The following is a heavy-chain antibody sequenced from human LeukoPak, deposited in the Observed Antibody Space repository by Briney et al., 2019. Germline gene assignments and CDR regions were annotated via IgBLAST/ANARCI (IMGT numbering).Heavy chain of an antibody. V-gene: IGHV4-30-2*01. J-gene: IGHJ4*02. D-gene: IGHD3-3*01. Sequence: SETLSLTCAVSGDSIGSGVNSWSWIRQPPGKGLEYIGYISHSGSTYYNPSLDSRVTISLDKSQNQFSLRLSSVTAADTAVYYCVRQAYDAIYYLGYWGQGTLVTVSS. CDR3: VRQAYDAIYYLGY. CDR2: ISHSGST. CDR1: GDSIGSGVNS.